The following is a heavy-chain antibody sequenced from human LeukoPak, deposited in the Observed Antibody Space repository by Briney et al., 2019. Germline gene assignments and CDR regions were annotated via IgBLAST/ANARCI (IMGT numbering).Heavy chain of an antibody. V-gene: IGHV4-31*03. Sequence: SETLSLTCTVSGGSISSGGYYWSWIRQHPGKGLEWIGYIYYSGSTYYNPSLKSRVTISVDTSKNQFSLKLSSVTAADTAVYYCARQGLELYPFDPWGQGTLVTVSS. J-gene: IGHJ5*02. CDR1: GGSISSGGYY. CDR2: IYYSGST. CDR3: ARQGLELYPFDP. D-gene: IGHD1-7*01.